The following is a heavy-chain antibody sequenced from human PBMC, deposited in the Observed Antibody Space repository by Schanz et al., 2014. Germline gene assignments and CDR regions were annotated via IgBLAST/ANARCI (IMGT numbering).Heavy chain of an antibody. CDR3: VNPRGQYDSAANFDY. V-gene: IGHV3-30*02. CDR2: IRYNGRNQ. D-gene: IGHD3-22*01. J-gene: IGHJ4*02. CDR1: GFIFSSFG. Sequence: QVQLVESGGGVVQPGGSLRLSCAASGFIFSSFGISWVRQTPGKGLAWVAHIRYNGRNQEYADSVKGRFTISRANSKNAVYLQMNSLRFDDTALYFCVNPRGQYDSAANFDYWGQGTLVIVSS.